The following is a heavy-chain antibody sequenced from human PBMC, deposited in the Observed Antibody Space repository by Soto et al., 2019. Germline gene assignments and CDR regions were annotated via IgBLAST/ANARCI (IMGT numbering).Heavy chain of an antibody. D-gene: IGHD5-18*01. CDR1: GFTFDDYA. J-gene: IGHJ4*02. CDR3: AKAGGGYSYGFGPYFDY. CDR2: ISWNSGSI. Sequence: EVQLVESGGGLVQPGRSLRLSCAASGFTFDDYAMHWVRQAPGKGLEWVSGISWNSGSIGYADSVKGRFTISRDNAKNSLYLQMNSLRAEDTALYYCAKAGGGYSYGFGPYFDYWGQGTLVTVSS. V-gene: IGHV3-9*01.